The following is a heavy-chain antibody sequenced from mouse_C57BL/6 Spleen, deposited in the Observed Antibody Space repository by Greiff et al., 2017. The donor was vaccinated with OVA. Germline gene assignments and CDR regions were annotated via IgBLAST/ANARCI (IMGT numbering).Heavy chain of an antibody. Sequence: EVKLVESGGDLVKPGGSLKLSCAASGFTFSSYGMSWVRQTPDKRLEWVATISSGGSYTYYPDSVKGRFTISRDNAKNTLYLQMSSLKSEDTAMYYCASRGYYYGSSYEDFAMDYWGQGTSVTVSS. V-gene: IGHV5-6*01. CDR2: ISSGGSYT. D-gene: IGHD1-1*01. J-gene: IGHJ4*01. CDR1: GFTFSSYG. CDR3: ASRGYYYGSSYEDFAMDY.